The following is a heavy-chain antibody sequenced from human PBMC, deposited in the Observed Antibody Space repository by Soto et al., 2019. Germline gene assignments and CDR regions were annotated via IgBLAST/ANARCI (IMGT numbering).Heavy chain of an antibody. J-gene: IGHJ4*02. CDR1: GFTFSNYW. V-gene: IGHV3-7*01. D-gene: IGHD1-1*01. CDR3: SRHAYNFLTFDS. Sequence: EVQLVESGGGLVQPGGSLRLSCAASGFTFSNYWMNWVRQPPGKGLEWVANIKQDGSEKFYVDSVRGRFTISRDNAKNSLYLQMDSLRAEDTAVYYCSRHAYNFLTFDSWGQGTLVTVSS. CDR2: IKQDGSEK.